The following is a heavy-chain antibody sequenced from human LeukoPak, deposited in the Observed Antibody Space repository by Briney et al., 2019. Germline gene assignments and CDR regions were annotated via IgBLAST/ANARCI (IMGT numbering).Heavy chain of an antibody. J-gene: IGHJ4*02. CDR3: ARYSIAAAGTWVIDY. CDR1: GYTFTSYG. Sequence: ASVKVSCKASGYTFTSYGISWVRQAPGQGLEWMGWISAYNGNTNYAQKLQGRVTMTTDTSTSTAYMELRSLRSDGTAVYYCARYSIAAAGTWVIDYWGQGTLVTVSS. V-gene: IGHV1-18*01. D-gene: IGHD6-13*01. CDR2: ISAYNGNT.